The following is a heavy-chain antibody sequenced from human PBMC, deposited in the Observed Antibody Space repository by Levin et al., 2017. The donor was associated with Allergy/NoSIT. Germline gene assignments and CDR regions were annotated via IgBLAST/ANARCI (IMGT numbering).Heavy chain of an antibody. J-gene: IGHJ4*02. D-gene: IGHD3-10*01. CDR2: IYSSGSA. Sequence: SQTHSLTCKVSGGSISSGSYYWSWIRQPAAKGLEWIGRIYSSGSANYNPSLKSRVTISVDTSKNQFSLKLGSVTAADTAVYYCARAEVGSEHWGQGTLVTVSS. V-gene: IGHV4-61*02. CDR3: ARAEVGSEH. CDR1: GGSISSGSYY.